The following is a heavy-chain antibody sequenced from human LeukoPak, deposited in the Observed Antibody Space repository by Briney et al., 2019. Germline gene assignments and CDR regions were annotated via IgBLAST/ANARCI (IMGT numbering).Heavy chain of an antibody. CDR1: GVSFSGYY. J-gene: IGHJ5*02. CDR3: ARVSGRGYYDILTGYRDNWFDP. V-gene: IGHV4-34*01. Sequence: SETLSLTCAVYGVSFSGYYWSWIRQPPGKGLEWIGEINHSGSTNYNPSLKSRVTISVDRSKNQFSLKLSSVTAADTAVYYCARVSGRGYYDILTGYRDNWFDPWGQGTLVTVSS. CDR2: INHSGST. D-gene: IGHD3-9*01.